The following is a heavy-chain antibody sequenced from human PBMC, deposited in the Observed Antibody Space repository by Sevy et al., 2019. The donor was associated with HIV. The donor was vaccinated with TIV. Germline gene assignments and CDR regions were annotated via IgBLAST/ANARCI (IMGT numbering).Heavy chain of an antibody. CDR3: VAANTWQDY. CDR2: VNSDGSST. D-gene: IGHD2-15*01. CDR1: GFTFSSYW. V-gene: IGHV3-74*01. J-gene: IGHJ4*02. Sequence: GGSLRLSCAASGFTFSSYWMHWVRQASGKGPVWVSGVNSDGSSTNYADSVKGRFTMSRDSAKNTLYLQMNSLRAEDTAVYFCVAANTWQDYWGQGTLVTVSS.